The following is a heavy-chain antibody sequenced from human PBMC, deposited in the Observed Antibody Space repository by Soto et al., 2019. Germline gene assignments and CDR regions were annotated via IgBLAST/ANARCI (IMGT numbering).Heavy chain of an antibody. J-gene: IGHJ4*02. Sequence: SETLSLTCAVSGGSISSSNWWICVRQPPGKGLEWIGEIYHSGSTNYNPSLKSRVTISVDKSKNQFSLKLSSVTAAETDVYYCAREDPHSGSGDFNWGQGNLVAVSS. CDR2: IYHSGST. V-gene: IGHV4-4*02. CDR3: AREDPHSGSGDFN. CDR1: GGSISSSNW. D-gene: IGHD3-3*02.